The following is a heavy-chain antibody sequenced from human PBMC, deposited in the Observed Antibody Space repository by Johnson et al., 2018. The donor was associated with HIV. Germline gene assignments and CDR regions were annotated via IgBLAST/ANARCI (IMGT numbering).Heavy chain of an antibody. Sequence: VQLVESGGGLVQPGGSLRLSCAASGFTVSSNYMSWVRQAPGKGLEWVSVIYSGGSTYYADSVKGRFTIYRDNSKNTLYLQMNSLRAEDTAVYYCARASSIAARGADAFDIWGQGTMVTVSS. J-gene: IGHJ3*02. CDR3: ARASSIAARGADAFDI. CDR2: IYSGGST. D-gene: IGHD6-6*01. CDR1: GFTVSSNY. V-gene: IGHV3-66*02.